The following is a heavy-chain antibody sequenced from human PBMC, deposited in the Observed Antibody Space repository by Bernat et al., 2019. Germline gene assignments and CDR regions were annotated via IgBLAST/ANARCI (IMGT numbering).Heavy chain of an antibody. CDR2: IHSTRRS. Sequence: QVQLQESGPGLVKPSGTLSLTCAVSGGSISSGAYYWGWIRQPPGKGLEWIGSIHSTRRSYYNPSLKSRVTISADTSKNQFSLHVNSVTATDTAIYYCARHAGIALAYHLDNWGQGTLVTVSS. CDR1: GGSISSGAYY. D-gene: IGHD6-13*01. CDR3: ARHAGIALAYHLDN. J-gene: IGHJ4*02. V-gene: IGHV4-39*01.